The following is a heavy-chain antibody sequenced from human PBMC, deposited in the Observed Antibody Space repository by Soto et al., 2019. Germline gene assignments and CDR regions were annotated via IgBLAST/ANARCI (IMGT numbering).Heavy chain of an antibody. Sequence: EVQLLESGGGLVQPGGSLRLSCVGSGFTFINYAMNWVRQTPGKGLEWVSTSSGGGDKTFDADTVKGRFTISRDNSKNAVNLQMNSLRADDAAFYYCARKVLGSTSRPDWWYFDLWGRGTLVTVSS. CDR3: ARKVLGSTSRPDWWYFDL. V-gene: IGHV3-23*01. D-gene: IGHD2-2*01. CDR1: GFTFINYA. J-gene: IGHJ2*01. CDR2: SSGGGDKT.